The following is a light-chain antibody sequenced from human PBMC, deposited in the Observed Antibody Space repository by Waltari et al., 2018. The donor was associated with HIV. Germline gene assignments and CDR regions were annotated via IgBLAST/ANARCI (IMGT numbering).Light chain of an antibody. CDR3: QQYDTSPIT. CDR2: KAS. CDR1: QSINVW. Sequence: DTQMTQSHSSLSASVGARATITCRASQSINVWLAWYQQKPGKAPNLLIFKASSPKSGVPSRFSGSGSGTEFTPTISSLQPDDSATYYCQQYDTSPITFGDGTRVEI. J-gene: IGKJ4*01. V-gene: IGKV1-5*03.